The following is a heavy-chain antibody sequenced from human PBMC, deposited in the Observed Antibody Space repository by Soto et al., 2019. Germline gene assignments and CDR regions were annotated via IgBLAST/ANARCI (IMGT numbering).Heavy chain of an antibody. V-gene: IGHV3-33*01. J-gene: IGHJ5*02. D-gene: IGHD6-19*01. CDR3: ARSVLLGIGGAGS. CDR1: GFAFDRYG. CDR2: IWNDGSEK. Sequence: QVQLVESGGGVVQPGSSLRLSCAASGFAFDRYGMHWVRQAPGKGLEWVAVIWNDGSEKKYADSVKGRFTISRDNSEKILFLQMNKLRAEDTAVFFCARSVLLGIGGAGSWGQGIRVTVSS.